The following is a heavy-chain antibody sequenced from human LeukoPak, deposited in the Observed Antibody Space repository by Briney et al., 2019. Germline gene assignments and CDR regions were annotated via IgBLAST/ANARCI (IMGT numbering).Heavy chain of an antibody. CDR1: GFTFGKYW. J-gene: IGHJ4*02. D-gene: IGHD3-3*01. CDR3: ARDQYDTWSRRGNFDS. V-gene: IGHV3-7*03. Sequence: GGSLRLSCVASGFTFGKYWMSWVRQAPGKGLEWVANIKLDGSEKNYVDSVKGRFTISRDSTKNSLYLQMNSLRAEDTAVFYCARDQYDTWSRRGNFDSWGQGTLVIVSS. CDR2: IKLDGSEK.